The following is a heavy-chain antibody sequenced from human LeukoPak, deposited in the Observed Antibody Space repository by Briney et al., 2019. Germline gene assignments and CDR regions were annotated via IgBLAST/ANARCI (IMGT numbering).Heavy chain of an antibody. CDR3: VRMDRFEY. V-gene: IGHV1-2*02. Sequence: ASVKLSGKASGYTFTGYYLLWGSEAPGQGLEWMGWINPNSGGTNFAQRFQGRVTMTRDTSVITAYMELSRLRSDDTAIYYCVRMDRFEYWGQGTLVSVSS. CDR2: INPNSGGT. D-gene: IGHD3/OR15-3a*01. J-gene: IGHJ4*02. CDR1: GYTFTGYY.